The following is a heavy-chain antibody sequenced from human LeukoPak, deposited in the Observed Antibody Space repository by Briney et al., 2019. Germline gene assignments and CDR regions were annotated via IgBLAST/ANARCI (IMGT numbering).Heavy chain of an antibody. D-gene: IGHD3-16*01. V-gene: IGHV3-23*01. CDR3: AKTPDAYSYVIFDY. Sequence: GGSLRLSCAASGFTFSSYAMSWVGEAPGEGVEWFSVISGSGGRTYYADSVKGRFTISRDNSKNTLYLQMNSLRAEDTAVYYCAKTPDAYSYVIFDYWGQGTLVTVSS. J-gene: IGHJ4*02. CDR1: GFTFSSYA. CDR2: ISGSGGRT.